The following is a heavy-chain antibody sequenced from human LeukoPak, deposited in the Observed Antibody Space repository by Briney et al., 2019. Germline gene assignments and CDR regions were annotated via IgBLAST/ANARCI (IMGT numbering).Heavy chain of an antibody. V-gene: IGHV4-39*01. CDR3: ARHPMTTVTTGEFDY. D-gene: IGHD4-17*01. CDR1: GFTVSSNY. CDR2: IYYSGST. J-gene: IGHJ4*02. Sequence: GSLRLSCASSGFTVSSNYMSWVRQPPGKGLEWIGSIYYSGSTYYNPSLKSRVTISVDTSKNQFSLKLSSVTAADTAVYYCARHPMTTVTTGEFDYWGQGTLVTVSS.